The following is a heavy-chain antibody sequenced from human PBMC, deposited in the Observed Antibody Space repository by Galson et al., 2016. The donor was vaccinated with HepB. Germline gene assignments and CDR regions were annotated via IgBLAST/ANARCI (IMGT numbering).Heavy chain of an antibody. D-gene: IGHD3-16*02. Sequence: WVRQAPGKGLEWVSLIYSAGSTYYADSVRGRFTISRDISKNTLFLEMLNLRAEGTAVYYCARVQTFYDYTWGTSRPRYFDYWGQGTLVTVSS. V-gene: IGHV3-53*01. CDR2: IYSAGST. J-gene: IGHJ4*02. CDR3: ARVQTFYDYTWGTSRPRYFDY.